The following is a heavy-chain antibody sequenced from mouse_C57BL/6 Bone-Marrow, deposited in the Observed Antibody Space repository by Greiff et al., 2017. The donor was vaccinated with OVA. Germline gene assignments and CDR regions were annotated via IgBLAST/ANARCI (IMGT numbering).Heavy chain of an antibody. CDR2: IYPRSGNT. J-gene: IGHJ4*01. D-gene: IGHD2-3*01. CDR1: GYTFTSYG. V-gene: IGHV1-81*01. CDR3: ARRWLSYYYAMDY. Sequence: LVESGAELARPGASVKLSCKASGYTFTSYGISWVKQRTGQGLEWIGEIYPRSGNTYYNEKFKGKATLTADKSSSTAYMELRSLTSEDSAVYFCARRWLSYYYAMDYWGQGTSVTVSS.